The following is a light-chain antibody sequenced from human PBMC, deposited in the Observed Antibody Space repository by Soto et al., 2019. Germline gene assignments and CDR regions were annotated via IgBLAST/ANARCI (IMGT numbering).Light chain of an antibody. CDR3: QQYDSSVLT. CDR1: QSVSTNS. Sequence: EIVLTQSPDTLSLPPGERATLSCRASQSVSTNSLAWYQQRPGQAPRPLIYGASSRATGTPDRFSGSGSGTDFTLIISRLEPEDFAVYYCQQYDSSVLTFGGGTKVDIK. J-gene: IGKJ4*01. CDR2: GAS. V-gene: IGKV3-20*01.